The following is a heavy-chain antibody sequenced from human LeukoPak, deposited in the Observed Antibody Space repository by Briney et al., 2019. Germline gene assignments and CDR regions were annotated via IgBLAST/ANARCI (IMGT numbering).Heavy chain of an antibody. CDR3: ARDLGGSSYRFDP. CDR1: GGTFSSYA. V-gene: IGHV1-69*05. D-gene: IGHD6-13*01. Sequence: SVKVSCKASGGTFSSYAISWVRQAPGQGLEWMGGIIPIFGTANYAQKFQGRVTITTDESTSTAYMELSSLRSEDTAVYYCARDLGGSSYRFDPWGQGTLVTVSS. CDR2: IIPIFGTA. J-gene: IGHJ5*02.